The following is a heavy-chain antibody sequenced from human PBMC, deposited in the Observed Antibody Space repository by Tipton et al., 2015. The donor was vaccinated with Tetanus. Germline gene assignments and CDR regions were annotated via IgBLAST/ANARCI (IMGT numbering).Heavy chain of an antibody. CDR3: ARHKDYYFYVMDV. J-gene: IGHJ6*02. CDR1: GGSISSYY. CDR2: IYYSGNT. Sequence: LRLSCTVSGGSISSYYWSWIRQPPGKGLEWIGYIYYSGNTNYNPSLKTRVTISVDTSKNQFSLNLNSVTAADTAVYYCARHKDYYFYVMDVWGQGTTVTVSS. V-gene: IGHV4-59*08.